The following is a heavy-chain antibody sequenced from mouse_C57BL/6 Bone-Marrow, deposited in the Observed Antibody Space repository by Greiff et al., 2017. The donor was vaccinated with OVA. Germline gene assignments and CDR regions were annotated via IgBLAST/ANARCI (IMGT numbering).Heavy chain of an antibody. CDR3: ARAWEIDDDYEECMDD. D-gene: IGHD2-4*01. Sequence: EVQLQQSGPELVKPGASVKISCKASGYSFTDYNMNWVKQSNGKSLEWIGVINPNYGTTSYNQKFKGKATLTVDQSSSTAYMQLNSLTSEDSAVYYGARAWEIDDDYEECMDDWGQGTSVTVSA. J-gene: IGHJ4*01. CDR2: INPNYGTT. V-gene: IGHV1-39*01. CDR1: GYSFTDYN.